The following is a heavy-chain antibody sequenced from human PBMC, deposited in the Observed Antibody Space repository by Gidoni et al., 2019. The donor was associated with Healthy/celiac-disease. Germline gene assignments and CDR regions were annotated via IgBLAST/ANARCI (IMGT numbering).Heavy chain of an antibody. CDR1: ALTVSSYW. D-gene: IGHD3-22*01. CDR3: ARDGSIVVAIPRYFDY. V-gene: IGHV3-7*05. CDR2: IKQDGSEK. Sequence: EVQLVESVGGLVQPGGSMRLSCAPSALTVSSYWMSWVRQAPGERLEGVGQIKQDGSEKYYLDYGKGRFTSSRDNAQNSLYLQMNRLRAEDTAVYYCARDGSIVVAIPRYFDYWGQGTLVTVSS. J-gene: IGHJ4*02.